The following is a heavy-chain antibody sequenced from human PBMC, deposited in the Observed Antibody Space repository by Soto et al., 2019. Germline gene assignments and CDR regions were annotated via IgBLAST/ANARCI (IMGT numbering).Heavy chain of an antibody. CDR2: ISGSGGST. Sequence: GGSLRLSCAASGFTFSSYAMSWVRQAPGKGLEWVSAISGSGGSTYYADSVKGRFTISRDNSKNTLYLQMNSLRAEDTAVYYCAKPRYDSSGYYVITLYYFDYWGQGTLVTVSS. J-gene: IGHJ4*02. CDR1: GFTFSSYA. V-gene: IGHV3-23*01. D-gene: IGHD3-22*01. CDR3: AKPRYDSSGYYVITLYYFDY.